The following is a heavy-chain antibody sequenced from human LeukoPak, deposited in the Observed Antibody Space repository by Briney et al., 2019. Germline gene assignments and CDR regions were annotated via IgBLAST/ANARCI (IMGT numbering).Heavy chain of an antibody. J-gene: IGHJ4*02. D-gene: IGHD3-9*01. Sequence: ASVKVSCKASGYTFTSYYMHWVRQAPGQGLGWMGLINPSGGSTSYAQKFQGRVTMTRDTSTSTVYMELSSLRSEDTAVYYCARGEPNYDILTGYLDYWGQGTLVTVSS. CDR2: INPSGGST. CDR1: GYTFTSYY. V-gene: IGHV1-46*03. CDR3: ARGEPNYDILTGYLDY.